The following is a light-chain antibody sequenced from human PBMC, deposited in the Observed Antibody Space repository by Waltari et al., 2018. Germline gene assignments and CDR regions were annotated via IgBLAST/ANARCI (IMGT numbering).Light chain of an antibody. J-gene: IGLJ3*02. CDR3: CSYAGNYSWV. V-gene: IGLV2-11*01. CDR2: DVS. Sequence: QSALTQPRSVSGSPGQSVTISCTGTSSDVGGYNYVSWCQQHPGKAPKLRIYDVSKRPSGVPYRFSGSKSGNTASLTISGLQAEDEADYYCCSYAGNYSWVFGGGTKLTVL. CDR1: SSDVGGYNY.